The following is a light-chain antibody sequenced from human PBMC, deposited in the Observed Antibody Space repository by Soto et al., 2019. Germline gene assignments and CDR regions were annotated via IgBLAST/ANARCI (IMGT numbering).Light chain of an antibody. CDR1: QSVSSY. CDR2: AAS. V-gene: IGKV3-11*01. CDR3: QQRSDWSIT. Sequence: EIVLTQSPAILSLSPGERATLSCRASQSVSSYLTWYQQKPGQAPSLLIYAASNRATGIPARFSGSGSGTDFTLTISSLEPEDSAVYYCQQRSDWSITSGGGTKVEIK. J-gene: IGKJ4*01.